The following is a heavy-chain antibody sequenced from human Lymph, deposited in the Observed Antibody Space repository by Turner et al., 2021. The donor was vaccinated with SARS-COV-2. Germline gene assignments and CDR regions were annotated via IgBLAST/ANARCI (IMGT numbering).Heavy chain of an antibody. CDR3: ARVLPFGDYFDY. J-gene: IGHJ4*02. CDR2: IYSGGSK. D-gene: IGHD3-10*01. V-gene: IGHV3-53*01. Sequence: EVQLVESGGGLFQPGGSLRLSCAASVFTVSSNYMSWVRQAPGKGLEWVSVIYSGGSKYYADSVKGRFTISRDNSKNTLYLQMNSLRAEDTAVYYCARVLPFGDYFDYWGQGTLVTVSS. CDR1: VFTVSSNY.